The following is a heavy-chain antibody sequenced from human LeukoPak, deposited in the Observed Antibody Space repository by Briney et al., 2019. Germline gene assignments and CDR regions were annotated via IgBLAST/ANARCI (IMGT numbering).Heavy chain of an antibody. J-gene: IGHJ5*02. CDR1: GFTVSSNY. V-gene: IGHV3-66*01. CDR3: ARRGCSSTSCYFYWFDP. Sequence: GGSLRLSCAASGFTVSSNYMNWVRQAPGKGLEWVSVIYSGGSTYYADSVKGRFTISRDNSKNTLYLQMNSLRAEDTAVYYCARRGCSSTSCYFYWFDPWGQGTLVTVSS. CDR2: IYSGGST. D-gene: IGHD2-2*01.